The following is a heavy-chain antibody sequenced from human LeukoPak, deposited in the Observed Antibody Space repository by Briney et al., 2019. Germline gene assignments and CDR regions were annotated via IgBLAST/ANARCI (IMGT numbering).Heavy chain of an antibody. D-gene: IGHD3-3*01. CDR1: GFTFSSYG. J-gene: IGHJ4*02. CDR2: IPYDGSNK. Sequence: GRSLRLSCAASGFTFSSYGMHWVRQAPGKGLEWVAVIPYDGSNKYYADSVKGRFTISRDNSKNTLYLQMNSLRAEDTAVYYCAKDHGVDFWSGEGDYFDYWGQGTLVTVSS. CDR3: AKDHGVDFWSGEGDYFDY. V-gene: IGHV3-30*18.